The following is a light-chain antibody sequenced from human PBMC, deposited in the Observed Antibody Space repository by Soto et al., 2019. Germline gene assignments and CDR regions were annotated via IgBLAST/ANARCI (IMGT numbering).Light chain of an antibody. V-gene: IGKV1-5*03. CDR2: KAS. Sequence: DIQMTQSPSTLSASVGDRVTITCRASQSISSWLARYQQKPGKAPKLLIYKASSLESGVPSRFIGSGSGTEFTLTISSLQPDDFATYYCQQYNSYSATFGQGTKVDIK. CDR3: QQYNSYSAT. CDR1: QSISSW. J-gene: IGKJ1*01.